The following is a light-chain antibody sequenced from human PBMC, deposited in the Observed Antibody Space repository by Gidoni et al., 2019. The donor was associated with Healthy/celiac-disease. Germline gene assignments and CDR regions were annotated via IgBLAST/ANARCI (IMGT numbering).Light chain of an antibody. V-gene: IGLV1-44*01. CDR2: SNN. Sequence: QSVLTQPPSASGTPGQRVTISCSGSSSHIGSNTVNWYQQLPGTAPKLPIYSNNQRPSGVPDRFSGSKSGTSASLAISGLQSEDEADYYCAAWDDSLNGYVFGTGTKVTVL. CDR1: SSHIGSNT. CDR3: AAWDDSLNGYV. J-gene: IGLJ1*01.